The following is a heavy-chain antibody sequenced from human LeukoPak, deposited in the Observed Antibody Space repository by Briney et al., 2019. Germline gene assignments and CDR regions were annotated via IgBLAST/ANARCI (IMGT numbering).Heavy chain of an antibody. CDR3: AKVAVKGWFGELLNYYYYYMDV. CDR2: ISGSGGST. V-gene: IGHV3-23*01. D-gene: IGHD3-10*01. Sequence: GGTLRLSCAASGFTFSSYGMSWVRQAPGKGLEWVSAISGSGGSTYYADSVKGRFTISRDNSKNTLYLQMNSLRAEDTAVYYCAKVAVKGWFGELLNYYYYYMDVWGKGTTVTISS. CDR1: GFTFSSYG. J-gene: IGHJ6*03.